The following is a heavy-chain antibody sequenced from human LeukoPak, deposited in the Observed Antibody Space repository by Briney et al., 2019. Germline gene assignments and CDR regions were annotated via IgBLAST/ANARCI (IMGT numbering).Heavy chain of an antibody. V-gene: IGHV3-30*02. CDR1: GFTFSSYG. D-gene: IGHD1-14*01. Sequence: GGSLRLSCAASGFTFSSYGMHWVRQAPGKGLEWVAFIRFDGSNKYYADSVKGRFSISRDNSWSTLYLQMNSLRADDTALYYCAKAVVGTGTFGYMDVWGKGTTVTISS. J-gene: IGHJ6*03. CDR2: IRFDGSNK. CDR3: AKAVVGTGTFGYMDV.